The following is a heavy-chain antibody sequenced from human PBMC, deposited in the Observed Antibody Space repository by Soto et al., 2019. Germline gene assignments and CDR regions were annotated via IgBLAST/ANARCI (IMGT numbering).Heavy chain of an antibody. J-gene: IGHJ4*02. CDR3: ARDPSASGSYFDY. Sequence: QVQLQESGPGLVKPSQTLSLTCTVSCGSISSGGYYWRWIRQHPGKGLEWIGYIYYSGSTYYNPSLKSRVTISVDTSKNQFSLKLSSVTAADTAVYYCARDPSASGSYFDYWGQGTLVTVSS. V-gene: IGHV4-31*03. D-gene: IGHD3-10*01. CDR2: IYYSGST. CDR1: CGSISSGGYY.